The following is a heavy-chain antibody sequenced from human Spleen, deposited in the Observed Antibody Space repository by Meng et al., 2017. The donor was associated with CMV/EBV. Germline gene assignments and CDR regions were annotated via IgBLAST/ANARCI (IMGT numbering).Heavy chain of an antibody. V-gene: IGHV3-48*04. D-gene: IGHD3-10*01. CDR2: ISSSSSNI. J-gene: IGHJ4*02. CDR1: GFTFSRHG. CDR3: AREGRDLDY. Sequence: GESLKISCVASGFTFSRHGMNWVRQAPGKGLEWVSSISSSSSNIDYADSVRGRFTISRDNTNRSLYLQMNSLGGDDTAVYYCAREGRDLDYWGQGTLVTVSS.